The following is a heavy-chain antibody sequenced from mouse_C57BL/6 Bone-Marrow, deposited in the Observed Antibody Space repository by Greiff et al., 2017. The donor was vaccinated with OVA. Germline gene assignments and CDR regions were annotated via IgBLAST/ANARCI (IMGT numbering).Heavy chain of an antibody. V-gene: IGHV5-6*01. CDR2: ISSGGSYT. Sequence: EVKLMESGGDLVQPGGSLKLSCAASGFTFSSYGMSWVRQTPDKRLEWVATISSGGSYTYYPDSVKGRFPISRDNAKNTLYLQMSSLKSEDTAMYYCARHSPMYYYGSSPYYYAMDYWGQGTSVTVSS. D-gene: IGHD1-1*01. CDR1: GFTFSSYG. CDR3: ARHSPMYYYGSSPYYYAMDY. J-gene: IGHJ4*01.